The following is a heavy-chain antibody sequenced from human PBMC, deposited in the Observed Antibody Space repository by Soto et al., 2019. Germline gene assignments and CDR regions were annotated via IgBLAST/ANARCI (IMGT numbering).Heavy chain of an antibody. D-gene: IGHD3-22*01. CDR1: GGSISNYY. Sequence: PSETVSLTCTVSGGSISNYYWSWIRQPPGNELEWIAYIYYNGITNYNPSLKSRVTISVDTSKNQFSLTLTSVTAADTAVYYCARGRRYYYDNTGPFYFEHWGQGTLVTVSS. J-gene: IGHJ4*02. CDR3: ARGRRYYYDNTGPFYFEH. CDR2: IYYNGIT. V-gene: IGHV4-59*01.